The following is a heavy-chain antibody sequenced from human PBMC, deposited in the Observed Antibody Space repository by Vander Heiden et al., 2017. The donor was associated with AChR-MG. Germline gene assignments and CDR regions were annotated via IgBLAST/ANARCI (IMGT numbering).Heavy chain of an antibody. J-gene: IGHJ6*02. D-gene: IGHD4-17*01. CDR2: IDPSDSYT. CDR3: ARLSDYGDSYGMDV. Sequence: EVQLVQSGAEVKQPGASLRISCKGSGYSFTSEGISWVSQMPGKGVEWMGRIDPSDSYTNYSPSFQGHVTISADKSISTAYLQWSSLKASDTAMYYCARLSDYGDSYGMDVWGQGTTVTVSS. CDR1: GYSFTSEG. V-gene: IGHV5-10-1*03.